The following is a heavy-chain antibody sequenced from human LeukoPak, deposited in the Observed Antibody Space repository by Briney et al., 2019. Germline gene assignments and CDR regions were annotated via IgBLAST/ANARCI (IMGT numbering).Heavy chain of an antibody. D-gene: IGHD1-14*01. V-gene: IGHV4-39*07. CDR1: GGSISSGSYY. J-gene: IGHJ4*02. CDR2: IYYSGST. CDR3: ARAPEYGLYYFDY. Sequence: SETLSLTCTVSGGSISSGSYYWGWIRQPPGKGLEWIGNIYYSGSTYYNPSLKSRVSISVDTSKNQFSLKLTSVTAADTAVYYCARAPEYGLYYFDYWGQGTLVTVSS.